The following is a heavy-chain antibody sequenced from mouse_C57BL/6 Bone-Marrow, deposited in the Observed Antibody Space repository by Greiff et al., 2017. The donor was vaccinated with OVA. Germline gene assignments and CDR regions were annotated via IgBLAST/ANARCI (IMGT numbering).Heavy chain of an antibody. J-gene: IGHJ1*03. D-gene: IGHD1-1*01. V-gene: IGHV2-2*01. Sequence: VQLQQSGPGLVQPSQSLSITCTVSGFSLTSYGVHWVRQSPGKGLEWLGVIWSGGSTDYNAAFISRLSISKDNSKSQVFFKMNSLQADDTAIYYCARNPLYGPWYFDVWGTGTTVTVSS. CDR3: ARNPLYGPWYFDV. CDR2: IWSGGST. CDR1: GFSLTSYG.